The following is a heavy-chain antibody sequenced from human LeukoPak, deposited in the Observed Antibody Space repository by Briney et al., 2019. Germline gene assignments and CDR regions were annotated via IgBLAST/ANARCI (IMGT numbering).Heavy chain of an antibody. CDR2: IKQDGSEK. Sequence: PGGSLRLSCAASGFTFSSYWMSWVRQAPGKGLEWVANIKQDGSEKYYVDSVKGRFTISRDNAKNSLYLQMNSLRAEDTAVYYCAGSQVLLWFGEAYFDYWGQGTLVTVSS. CDR3: AGSQVLLWFGEAYFDY. V-gene: IGHV3-7*01. J-gene: IGHJ4*02. CDR1: GFTFSSYW. D-gene: IGHD3-10*01.